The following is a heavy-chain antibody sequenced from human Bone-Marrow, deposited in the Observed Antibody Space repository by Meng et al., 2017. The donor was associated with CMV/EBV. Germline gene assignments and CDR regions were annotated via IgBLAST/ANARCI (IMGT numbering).Heavy chain of an antibody. CDR3: ARYGSGDY. D-gene: IGHD3-10*01. CDR1: GIPFTNHW. V-gene: IGHV3-74*01. J-gene: IGHJ4*02. CDR2: IDADGSNV. Sequence: LRLSCAASGIPFTNHWMDWVRQGPGKGVVWVFRIDADGSNVGYGDSVKGRFTISRDNAKNTLYLQMNSLGADETAVYYCARYGSGDYWGQGTLVTVSS.